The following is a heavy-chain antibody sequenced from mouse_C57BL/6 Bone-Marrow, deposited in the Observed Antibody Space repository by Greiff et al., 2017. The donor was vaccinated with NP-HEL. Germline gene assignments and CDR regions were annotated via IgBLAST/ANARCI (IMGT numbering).Heavy chain of an antibody. V-gene: IGHV1-26*01. CDR3: ARKELSFAY. J-gene: IGHJ3*01. Sequence: VQLQQSGPELVKPGASVKISCKASGYTFTDYYMNWVKQSHGKSLEWIGDINPNNGGTSYNQKFKGKATLTVDKSSSTAYIELRSLTSEDSAVYYCARKELSFAYWGQGTLVTVSA. CDR2: INPNNGGT. CDR1: GYTFTDYY.